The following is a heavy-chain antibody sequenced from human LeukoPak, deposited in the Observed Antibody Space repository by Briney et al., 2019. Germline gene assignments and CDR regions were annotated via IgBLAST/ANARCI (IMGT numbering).Heavy chain of an antibody. Sequence: SETLSLTCTVSGGSISSSRYYWGWIRQPPEKGLEWIGNVYYSGSTYSNPSLKSRVTISVDTSKNQFSLKLSSVTAADTAVYYCATRGGDYWGQGTLVTVSS. J-gene: IGHJ4*02. CDR2: VYYSGST. D-gene: IGHD3-10*01. CDR3: ATRGGDY. CDR1: GGSISSSRYY. V-gene: IGHV4-39*07.